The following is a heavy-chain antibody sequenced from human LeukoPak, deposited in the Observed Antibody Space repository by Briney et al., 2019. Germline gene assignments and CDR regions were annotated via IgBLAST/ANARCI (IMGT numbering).Heavy chain of an antibody. CDR3: ASQEVGYCSGGSCYQYYFDY. Sequence: PGGSLRLSCAASGFTFSSYAMSWVRQAPGKGLEWVSAISGSGGSTYYADSVKGRFTISRDNSKNTLYLQMNSLRAEDTAVYYCASQEVGYCSGGSCYQYYFDYWGQGTLVTVSS. V-gene: IGHV3-23*01. J-gene: IGHJ4*02. CDR2: ISGSGGST. CDR1: GFTFSSYA. D-gene: IGHD2-15*01.